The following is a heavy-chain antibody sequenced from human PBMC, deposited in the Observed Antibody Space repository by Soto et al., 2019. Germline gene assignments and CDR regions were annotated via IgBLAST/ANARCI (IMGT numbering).Heavy chain of an antibody. CDR1: GYSFTSYW. D-gene: IGHD2-15*01. Sequence: PGESLKISWKGSGYSFTSYWISWVRQMPGKGLEWMGRIDPSDSYTNYSPFFQGHVTISADKSISTAYLQWSSLKASDTAMYYCARLVLTATSPRGMDVWGQGTTVTVS. V-gene: IGHV5-10-1*01. CDR3: ARLVLTATSPRGMDV. J-gene: IGHJ6*02. CDR2: IDPSDSYT.